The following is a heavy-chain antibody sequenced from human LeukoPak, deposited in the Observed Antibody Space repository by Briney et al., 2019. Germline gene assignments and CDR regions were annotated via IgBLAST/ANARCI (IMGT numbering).Heavy chain of an antibody. CDR1: GYIFTVYY. D-gene: IGHD2-15*01. J-gene: IGHJ4*02. CDR2: INSNSGGT. CDR3: AREHCSGGSCSHDY. V-gene: IGHV1-2*02. Sequence: ASVKVSCTASGYIFTVYYMHWVRQARAQGLEWMGWINSNSGGTNYAQKFQGRVTMTRDTSISTAYMELSRLRSDDTAVYYCAREHCSGGSCSHDYWGQGTLVTVSS.